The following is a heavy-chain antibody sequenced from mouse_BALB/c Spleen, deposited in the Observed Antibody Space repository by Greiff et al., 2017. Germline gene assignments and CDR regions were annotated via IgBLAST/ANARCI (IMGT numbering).Heavy chain of an antibody. D-gene: IGHD2-14*01. Sequence: EVKLMESGGGLVQPGGSLRLSCATSGFTFTDYYMSWVRQPPGKALEWLGFIRNKANGYTTEYSASVKGRFTISRDNSQSILYLQMNTLRAEDSATYYCARDYRYDAMDYWGQGTSVTVSS. CDR3: ARDYRYDAMDY. V-gene: IGHV7-3*02. J-gene: IGHJ4*01. CDR2: IRNKANGYTT. CDR1: GFTFTDYY.